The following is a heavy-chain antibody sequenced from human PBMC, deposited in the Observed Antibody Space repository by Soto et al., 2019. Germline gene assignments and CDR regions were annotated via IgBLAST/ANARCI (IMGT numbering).Heavy chain of an antibody. D-gene: IGHD3-10*01. Sequence: QVQLVQSGAEVKKPGASVKVSCKPSGYTFTSYGITWVRQAPGQGLEWMGWISAYNGNTNYAQKFQGRVTMTTDIPTRRAYMELRGLGSDDTAVYYCASGWFGEFVYQFDYWGQGPLVTVSS. CDR3: ASGWFGEFVYQFDY. V-gene: IGHV1-18*01. J-gene: IGHJ4*02. CDR1: GYTFTSYG. CDR2: ISAYNGNT.